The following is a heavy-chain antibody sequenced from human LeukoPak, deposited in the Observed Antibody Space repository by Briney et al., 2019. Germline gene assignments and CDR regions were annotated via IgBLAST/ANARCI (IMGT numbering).Heavy chain of an antibody. Sequence: PGGALRLSCAASGFTFRNAWMSGLRQARGKGLEWVGLIKSKTYGGATDYAAPVKGRFHISRDDSKNTLYVQMNSLKTEDTAVYYCTTDRERDSSRPILEGYFDYWGQGTLVTVSS. V-gene: IGHV3-15*01. CDR3: TTDRERDSSRPILEGYFDY. CDR2: IKSKTYGGAT. D-gene: IGHD6-13*01. CDR1: GFTFRNAW. J-gene: IGHJ4*02.